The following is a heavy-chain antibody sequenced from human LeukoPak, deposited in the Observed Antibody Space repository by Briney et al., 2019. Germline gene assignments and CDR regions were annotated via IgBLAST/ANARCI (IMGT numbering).Heavy chain of an antibody. V-gene: IGHV3-30*03. CDR1: VFTFSSYG. J-gene: IGHJ6*03. D-gene: IGHD2-21*02. Sequence: PGGSLRLSCAASVFTFSSYGMHWVRQAPGKGLEWVTVISYDGSNKYYAASVKGRFTISRDNTKNTLYLQMNSLRAEDTAVYYCARRGRLAYCGGDCYSTQDYYYYYYMDVWGKGTTVTISS. CDR3: ARRGRLAYCGGDCYSTQDYYYYYYMDV. CDR2: ISYDGSNK.